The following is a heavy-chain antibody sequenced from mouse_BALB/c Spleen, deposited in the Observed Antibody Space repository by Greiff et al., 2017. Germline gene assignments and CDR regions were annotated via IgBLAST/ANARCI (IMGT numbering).Heavy chain of an antibody. D-gene: IGHD2-1*01. CDR3: ARRGGNYFYFDY. J-gene: IGHJ2*01. V-gene: IGHV1-4*02. Sequence: QVQLQQSAAELARPGASVKMSCKASGYTFTSYTMHWVKQRPGQGLEWIGYINPSSGYTEYNQKFKDKTTLTADKSSSTAYMQLSSLTSEDSAVYYCARRGGNYFYFDYWGQGTTLTVSS. CDR2: INPSSGYT. CDR1: GYTFTSYT.